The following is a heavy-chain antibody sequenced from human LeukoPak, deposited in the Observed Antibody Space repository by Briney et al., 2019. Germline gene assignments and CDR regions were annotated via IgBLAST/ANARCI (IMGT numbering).Heavy chain of an antibody. D-gene: IGHD3-16*01. V-gene: IGHV3-48*02. CDR1: RFTFSSYS. CDR3: AKEGTWGNRKFNR. J-gene: IGHJ2*01. Sequence: GGSLRLSCAASRFTFSSYSMNWVRQAPGKGLEGVSYINSRSSSIDYEDPVKGRFTTSRDNSKNSLYQEMNSLRDDDTTVYYCAKEGTWGNRKFNRWGRGTLVIVTS. CDR2: INSRSSSI.